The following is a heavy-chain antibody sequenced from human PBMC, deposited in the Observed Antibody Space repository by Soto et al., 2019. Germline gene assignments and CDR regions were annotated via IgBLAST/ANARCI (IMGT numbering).Heavy chain of an antibody. Sequence: ASVKVSCKASGGTFSSYTISWVRQAPGQGLEWMGRIIPILGIANYAQKFQGRVTITADKSTSTAYMELSSLRSEDTAVYYCEREPAPSLSRGLNPSSAYCYYMDLWRKGTTVTVSS. V-gene: IGHV1-69*04. D-gene: IGHD3-10*01. CDR1: GGTFSSYT. J-gene: IGHJ6*03. CDR3: EREPAPSLSRGLNPSSAYCYYMDL. CDR2: IIPILGIA.